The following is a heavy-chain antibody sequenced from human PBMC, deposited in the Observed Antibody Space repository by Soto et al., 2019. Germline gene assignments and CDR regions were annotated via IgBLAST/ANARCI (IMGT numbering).Heavy chain of an antibody. D-gene: IGHD2-2*01. Sequence: PSETLSLTCSVSGGSINSYWWSWIRQPAGKGLEWIGRVYSSGTTDYNPSLNSRATMSVETSKNQFSLKLTSVTDADTAVYYCARDIGSYAYAEGYWGQGIQVTVSS. V-gene: IGHV4-4*07. J-gene: IGHJ4*02. CDR2: VYSSGTT. CDR1: GGSINSYW. CDR3: ARDIGSYAYAEGY.